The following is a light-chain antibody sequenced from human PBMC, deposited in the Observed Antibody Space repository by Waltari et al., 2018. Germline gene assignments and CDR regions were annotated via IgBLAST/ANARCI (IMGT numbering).Light chain of an antibody. Sequence: EIVMTQSPATLSVSPGERAIIPCRASQSVTTNLAWYQQKPGQPPRLLIYGASTRATHIPARFSGSGSGTEFTLTITSLQSEDFAVYYCHQYNDGPPFNFGQGTKLEIK. CDR2: GAS. CDR3: HQYNDGPPFN. J-gene: IGKJ2*01. CDR1: QSVTTN. V-gene: IGKV3-15*01.